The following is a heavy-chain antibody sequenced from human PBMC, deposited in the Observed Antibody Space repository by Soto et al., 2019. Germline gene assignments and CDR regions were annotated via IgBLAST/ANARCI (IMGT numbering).Heavy chain of an antibody. J-gene: IGHJ4*02. CDR1: GGTFSSYA. D-gene: IGHD6-13*01. CDR3: ARVGEGRIAAAGFFDY. CDR2: IIPIFGTA. Sequence: QVQLVQSGAEVKKPGSSVKVSCKASGGTFSSYAISWVRQAPGQGLEWMGGIIPIFGTANYAQKFQGRVTIAADESTSTGCRELSSLRSEDTAVYYCARVGEGRIAAAGFFDYWGQGTLVTVSS. V-gene: IGHV1-69*01.